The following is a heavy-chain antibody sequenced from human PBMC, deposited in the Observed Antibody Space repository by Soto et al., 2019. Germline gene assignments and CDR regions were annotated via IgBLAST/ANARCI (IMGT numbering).Heavy chain of an antibody. J-gene: IGHJ5*01. CDR1: GYIFSTYW. CDR2: IYPFDSDT. Sequence: LKISCKTSGYIFSTYWIGWVREVPLKGLEWMGIIYPFDSDTRYSPSFQGQVTISADTSISTVYLQWSSLRASHPAIYYCVRQEHSLSDWVPTDPRSWFDSWGQGTLVTVSS. D-gene: IGHD3-16*02. V-gene: IGHV5-51*01. CDR3: VRQEHSLSDWVPTDPRSWFDS.